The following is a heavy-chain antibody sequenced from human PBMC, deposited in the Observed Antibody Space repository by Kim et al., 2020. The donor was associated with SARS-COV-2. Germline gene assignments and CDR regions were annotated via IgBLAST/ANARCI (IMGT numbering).Heavy chain of an antibody. CDR3: ARGQPLAY. J-gene: IGHJ4*02. D-gene: IGHD2-2*01. Sequence: SETLSLTCSVSGGSIRSGGKFWTWIRQHPAKGLEWIGYISYSGNPHYSPSLRSRISISLQTSENQFSLELTSVTAADTAVYYCARGQPLAYWGQG. CDR2: ISYSGNP. V-gene: IGHV4-31*03. CDR1: GGSIRSGGKF.